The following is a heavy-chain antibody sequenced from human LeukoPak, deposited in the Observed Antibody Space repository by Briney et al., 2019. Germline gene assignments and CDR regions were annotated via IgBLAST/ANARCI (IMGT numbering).Heavy chain of an antibody. Sequence: GGTLRLSCAASGFTFSSYWMSWVRQAPGKGLEWVANIKQDGSEKYYVDSVKGRFTISRDNAKNSLYLQMNSLRAEDTAVYYCARDSGGSGSYYNDFDYWGQGTLVTVSS. D-gene: IGHD3-10*01. CDR1: GFTFSSYW. CDR2: IKQDGSEK. V-gene: IGHV3-7*01. CDR3: ARDSGGSGSYYNDFDY. J-gene: IGHJ4*02.